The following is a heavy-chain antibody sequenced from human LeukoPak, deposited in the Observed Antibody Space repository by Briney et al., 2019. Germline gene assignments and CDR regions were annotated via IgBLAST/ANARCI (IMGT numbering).Heavy chain of an antibody. J-gene: IGHJ4*02. D-gene: IGHD2-8*01. Sequence: GGSLRLSCAASGFTFSSYWMRWVRQAPGKGLEWVANIKQDGSEKYYVGSVKGRFTISRDNAKNSLYLQMNNLGAEDTAVYYCATDPASYCTSSTCDFDYWGQGTLVTVSS. CDR1: GFTFSSYW. V-gene: IGHV3-7*01. CDR3: ATDPASYCTSSTCDFDY. CDR2: IKQDGSEK.